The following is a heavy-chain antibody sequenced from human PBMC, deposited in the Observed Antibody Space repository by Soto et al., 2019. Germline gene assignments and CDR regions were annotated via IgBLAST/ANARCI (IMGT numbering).Heavy chain of an antibody. D-gene: IGHD5-18*01. CDR2: ISYDGSNK. V-gene: IGHV3-30-3*01. Sequence: GGSLRLSCAASGFPFSIYAMHLVRQAPGKGLEWVAVISYDGSNKYYADSVKGRFTISRDNSKNTLYLQMKSLRAEDKAVYYCARDKSCDSYPDYWGQGTLVTVSS. CDR1: GFPFSIYA. J-gene: IGHJ4*02. CDR3: ARDKSCDSYPDY.